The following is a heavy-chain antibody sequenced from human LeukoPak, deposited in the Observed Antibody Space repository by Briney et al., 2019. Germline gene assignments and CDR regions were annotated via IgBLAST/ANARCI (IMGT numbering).Heavy chain of an antibody. J-gene: IGHJ4*02. V-gene: IGHV3-23*01. CDR2: ISGSGGST. Sequence: GGSLRLSCAVSGISLSNYGMSWVRQAPGKGLEWVAGISGSGGSTNYADSVKGRFTITRDNPKNTLYLQMNRLRAEDTAVYFCAKRGVVIRVILVGFHKEAYYFDSWGQGALVTVSS. CDR3: AKRGVVIRVILVGFHKEAYYFDS. D-gene: IGHD3-22*01. CDR1: GISLSNYG.